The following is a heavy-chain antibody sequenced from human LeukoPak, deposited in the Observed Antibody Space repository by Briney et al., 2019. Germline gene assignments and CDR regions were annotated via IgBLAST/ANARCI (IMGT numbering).Heavy chain of an antibody. J-gene: IGHJ4*02. CDR1: GFTVSSNY. V-gene: IGHV3-66*01. D-gene: IGHD6-13*01. Sequence: GGSLRLSRAASGFTVSSNYMNWVRQAPGKGLEWVSVIYSGGSTYYADSVKGRFTISRDNSKNTPYLQMNSLRAEDTAVYYCASIAAASGGGYYFDYWGQGTLVTVSS. CDR3: ASIAAASGGGYYFDY. CDR2: IYSGGST.